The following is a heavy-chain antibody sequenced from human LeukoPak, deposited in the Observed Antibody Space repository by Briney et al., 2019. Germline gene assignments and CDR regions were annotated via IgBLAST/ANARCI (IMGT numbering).Heavy chain of an antibody. Sequence: VASVKVSCKASGGTFSSYAISWVRQAPGQGLEWMGGIIPIFGTANYAQKFQGRVTITADESTSTAYMELSSLRSEDTAVYYCATEVLRFLEWLGGYETKNYYYYYMDVWGKGTTVTVSS. V-gene: IGHV1-69*01. CDR2: IIPIFGTA. D-gene: IGHD3-3*01. CDR1: GGTFSSYA. CDR3: ATEVLRFLEWLGGYETKNYYYYYMDV. J-gene: IGHJ6*03.